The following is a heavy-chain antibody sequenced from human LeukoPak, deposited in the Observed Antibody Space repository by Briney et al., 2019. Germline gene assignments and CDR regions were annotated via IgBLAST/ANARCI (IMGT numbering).Heavy chain of an antibody. CDR1: GGSISSGGYY. CDR3: ARGAAVVPAAIAY. Sequence: SQTLSLTCTVSGGSISSGGYYWSWIRQHPGEGLEWIGYIYYSGSTYYNPSLKSRVTISVDTSKNQFSLKLSSVTAADTAVYYCARGAAVVPAAIAYWGQGTLVTVSS. J-gene: IGHJ4*02. CDR2: IYYSGST. V-gene: IGHV4-31*03. D-gene: IGHD2-2*02.